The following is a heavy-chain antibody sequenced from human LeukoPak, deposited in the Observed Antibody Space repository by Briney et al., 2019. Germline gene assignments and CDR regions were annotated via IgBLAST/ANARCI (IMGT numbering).Heavy chain of an antibody. CDR1: GGTFSSYA. J-gene: IGHJ4*02. D-gene: IGHD6-13*01. Sequence: ASVKVSCKASGGTFSSYAISWVRQAPGQGLEWMGGIIPIFGTANYAQKFQGRVTITTDESTSTAYMELSSLRSEDTAVYYCARHRSSWLYYFDYWGQGTLVTVSS. CDR3: ARHRSSWLYYFDY. CDR2: IIPIFGTA. V-gene: IGHV1-69*05.